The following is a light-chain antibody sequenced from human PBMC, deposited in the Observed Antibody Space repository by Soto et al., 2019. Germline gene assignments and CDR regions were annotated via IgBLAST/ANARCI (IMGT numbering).Light chain of an antibody. CDR1: QAVNTR. J-gene: IGKJ1*01. V-gene: IGKV3D-15*01. CDR3: QQYNSWPRT. Sequence: EIVLTESPATLSSITGDRVTLSCRASQAVNTRLAWYQHKPGQAPRLLIYLASNRAAGVPARFSGSGSGTEFTLTISSLQSEDFAVYYCQQYNSWPRTFGQGTKVDIK. CDR2: LAS.